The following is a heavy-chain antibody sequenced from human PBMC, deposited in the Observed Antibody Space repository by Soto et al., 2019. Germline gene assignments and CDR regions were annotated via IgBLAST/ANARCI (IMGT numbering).Heavy chain of an antibody. D-gene: IGHD2-15*01. CDR1: GLTFSSSW. J-gene: IGHJ4*02. Sequence: EVQLVESGGGLVQPGGSLRLSCVVSGLTFSSSWMHWVRQGPGKGLVWVSRMNPDGSAINYADSVKGRFTTSRDNAKNILDLQMNSLRAEDTALYYCLTGWSEYWGQGPLVTVSS. CDR2: MNPDGSAI. V-gene: IGHV3-74*01. CDR3: LTGWSEY.